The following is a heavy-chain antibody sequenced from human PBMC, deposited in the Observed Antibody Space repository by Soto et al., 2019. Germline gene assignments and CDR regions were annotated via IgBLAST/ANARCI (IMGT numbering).Heavy chain of an antibody. CDR1: GFIFSNYG. V-gene: IGHV3-33*01. CDR2: VWYDGSNK. D-gene: IGHD2-21*01. CDR3: ARAGDTSLGIRELGAFDI. Sequence: GSLRLSGRASGFIFSNYGMHWVRQAAGKGLEWVAVVWYDGSNKYYADSVKGRFTISRDNSKSTLYLQMSSLRAEDTALYYCARAGDTSLGIRELGAFDIWGQGTKVTVSS. J-gene: IGHJ3*02.